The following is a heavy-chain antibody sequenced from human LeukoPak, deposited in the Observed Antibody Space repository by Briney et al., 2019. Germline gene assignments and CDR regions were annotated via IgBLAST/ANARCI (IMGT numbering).Heavy chain of an antibody. D-gene: IGHD1-26*01. CDR2: ISTYNGNT. Sequence: ASVKVSCKASGYSFTTYGISWVRQAPGQGLEWMGWISTYNGNTNYAQKFQGRVTMTRDTSISTAYMELSRLRSDDTAVYYCAREIVGATNFDYWGQGTLVTVSS. J-gene: IGHJ4*02. V-gene: IGHV1-18*01. CDR1: GYSFTTYG. CDR3: AREIVGATNFDY.